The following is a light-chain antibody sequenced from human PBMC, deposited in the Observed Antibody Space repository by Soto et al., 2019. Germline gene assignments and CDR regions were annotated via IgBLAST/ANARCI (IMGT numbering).Light chain of an antibody. CDR1: HSVSSSY. Sequence: EIVLTQSPGTLSLSPGERATLSCRASHSVSSSYLAWYQQKPGQAPRLLFYGASTRATGIPDRFSGSESGTDFTLTISRLEPEDFAVYYCQQYGGSPPITFGQGTRLETK. J-gene: IGKJ5*01. CDR3: QQYGGSPPIT. CDR2: GAS. V-gene: IGKV3-20*01.